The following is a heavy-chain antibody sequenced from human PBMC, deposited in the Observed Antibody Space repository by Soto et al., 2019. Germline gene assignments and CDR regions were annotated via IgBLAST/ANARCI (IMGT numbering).Heavy chain of an antibody. J-gene: IGHJ4*02. CDR2: ISYDGNNK. D-gene: IGHD1-26*01. V-gene: IGHV3-30-3*01. Sequence: QVQLVESGGGVVQPGRSLRLSCAASGFSFSTNAMHWVRQPPGKGLEWVAVISYDGNNKYYADSVKGRFTISRDNSKDSLYLQMNSLRAEDTAVYYCATKMGPKCELVKLKGDYWGQGTLVSVSS. CDR1: GFSFSTNA. CDR3: ATKMGPKCELVKLKGDY.